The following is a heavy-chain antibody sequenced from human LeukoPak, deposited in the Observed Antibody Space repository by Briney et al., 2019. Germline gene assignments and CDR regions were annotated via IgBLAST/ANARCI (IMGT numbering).Heavy chain of an antibody. Sequence: ASVKVSCKASGYTFTRYYIHWVRQAPGQGLEWMGIINPSGGSTSYAQKFQGRVTMTRDTSTSTVYMELSSLRSEDTAVYYCARVRDRLCGGDCRQMDYWGQGTLLTVSS. J-gene: IGHJ4*02. CDR2: INPSGGST. D-gene: IGHD2-21*02. CDR3: ARVRDRLCGGDCRQMDY. CDR1: GYTFTRYY. V-gene: IGHV1-46*01.